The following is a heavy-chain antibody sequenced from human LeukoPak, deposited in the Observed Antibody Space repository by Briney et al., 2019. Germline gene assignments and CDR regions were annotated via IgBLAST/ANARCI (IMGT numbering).Heavy chain of an antibody. Sequence: PGGPLRLSCAASGCTFSDYYMSLIRQAPGKRLERVSYISSSANIIYSADSVKGRFTISRNNAKNSLYLQINSLRAEDTAVYYCARATAADTAMIYFYYWGQGTLVTVSS. D-gene: IGHD5-18*01. J-gene: IGHJ4*02. CDR1: GCTFSDYY. CDR2: ISSSANII. CDR3: ARATAADTAMIYFYY. V-gene: IGHV3-11*01.